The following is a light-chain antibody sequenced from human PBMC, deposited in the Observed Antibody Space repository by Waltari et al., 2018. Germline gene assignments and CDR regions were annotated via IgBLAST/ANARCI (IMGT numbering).Light chain of an antibody. CDR1: ESIATH. CDR3: QQGSIWPLT. V-gene: IGKV3-11*01. CDR2: DAS. Sequence: EIVLTQSPATLSLSPGDRATLSCRASESIATHLAWVRQKPGQPPRLLIYDASTRATGIPARFSGSGFGTDFTLTISSLDPEDFAVYYCQQGSIWPLTFGGGTKVEIK. J-gene: IGKJ4*01.